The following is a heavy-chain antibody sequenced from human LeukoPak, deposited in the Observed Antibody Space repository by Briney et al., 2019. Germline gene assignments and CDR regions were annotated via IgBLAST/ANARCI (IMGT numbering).Heavy chain of an antibody. CDR3: ARGLRETTGALDY. CDR2: IRNKASSYTT. D-gene: IGHD4-17*01. V-gene: IGHV3-72*01. CDR1: GFTFIDHY. J-gene: IGHJ4*02. Sequence: GGSLRLSCAASGFTFIDHYMDWVRQAAGKGLEWVGRIRNKASSYTTEYAASVKGRFTISRDDSKTSLFLQINSLKTEDTAVYYCARGLRETTGALDYWGQGTLVTVSS.